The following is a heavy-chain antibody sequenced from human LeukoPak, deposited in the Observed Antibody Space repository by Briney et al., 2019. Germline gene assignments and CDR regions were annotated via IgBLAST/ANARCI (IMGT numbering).Heavy chain of an antibody. D-gene: IGHD6-19*01. CDR1: GGSISSSSYY. Sequence: PSETLSLTCSVSGGSISSSSYYWGWIRQPPGKGLEWIATINYSGTTHYNPSLKSRVTISADTSNNQFSLKLSSVTAADTAVYYCARTRIAVAKLDYWGQGTLVTVSS. CDR3: ARTRIAVAKLDY. V-gene: IGHV4-39*07. J-gene: IGHJ4*02. CDR2: INYSGTT.